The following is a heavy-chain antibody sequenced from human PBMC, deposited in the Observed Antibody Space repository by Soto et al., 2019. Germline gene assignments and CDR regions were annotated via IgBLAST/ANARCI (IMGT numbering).Heavy chain of an antibody. J-gene: IGHJ1*01. CDR1: GYTFSDYY. CDR2: ISPNSGAT. CDR3: ARGPRIQLWRPFAH. Sequence: QVQLVQSGAEVMEPGASGTVSCKASGYTFSDYYLHWVRQAPGQGLEWMGWISPNSGATEYAPMFQGRVTMTTETAISTAFFKLASQRPDDTVSYYCARGPRIQLWRPFAHWRQGTLVTVS. V-gene: IGHV1-2*02. D-gene: IGHD5-18*01.